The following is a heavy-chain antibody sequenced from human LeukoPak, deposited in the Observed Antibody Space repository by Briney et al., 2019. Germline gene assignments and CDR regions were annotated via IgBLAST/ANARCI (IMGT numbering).Heavy chain of an antibody. CDR3: ARNVRFRVTTPFDY. D-gene: IGHD4-17*01. CDR1: GFTVSSNY. CDR2: IYSGGST. V-gene: IGHV3-66*01. J-gene: IGHJ4*02. Sequence: GGSLRLSCAASGFTVSSNYMSWVRQAPGKGLEWVSVIYSGGSTYYADSVKGRFTISRDNSKNTLYLQMNSLRAEDTAVYYCARNVRFRVTTPFDYWGQGTLVTVSS.